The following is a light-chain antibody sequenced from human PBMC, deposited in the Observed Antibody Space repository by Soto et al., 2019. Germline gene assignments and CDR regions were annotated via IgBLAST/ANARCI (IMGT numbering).Light chain of an antibody. CDR2: EVS. CDR3: SSYAVNNIYV. V-gene: IGLV2-8*01. Sequence: QSALTQPPSASGSPGQSVTISCTGTSSDVGGYNYVSWYQQYPGKAPKLMIYEVSKRPSGVPDRFSGSKSGNTASLTVSGLQAEDEADYSCSSYAVNNIYVFGTGTKV. CDR1: SSDVGGYNY. J-gene: IGLJ1*01.